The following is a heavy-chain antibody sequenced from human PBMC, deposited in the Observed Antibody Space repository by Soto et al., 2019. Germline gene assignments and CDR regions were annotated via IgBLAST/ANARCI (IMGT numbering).Heavy chain of an antibody. CDR2: IYSGGST. CDR3: ARVTYYDFWSGYPSPVFDI. Sequence: GGSLRLSCAASGFTVSSNYMSWARQAPGKGLEWVSVIYSGGSTYYADSVKGRFTISRDNSKNTLYLQMNSLRAEDTAVYYCARVTYYDFWSGYPSPVFDIWGQGTMVTVSS. V-gene: IGHV3-66*01. CDR1: GFTVSSNY. J-gene: IGHJ3*02. D-gene: IGHD3-3*01.